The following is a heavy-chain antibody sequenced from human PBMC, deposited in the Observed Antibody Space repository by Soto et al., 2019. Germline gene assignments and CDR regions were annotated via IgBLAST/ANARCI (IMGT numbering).Heavy chain of an antibody. CDR3: ARRVSGYDFWSGYGMDV. CDR2: IDPSDSYT. V-gene: IGHV5-10-1*01. D-gene: IGHD3-3*01. CDR1: GYSFTSYW. Sequence: PGESLKISCXGSGYSFTSYWISWVRQMPGKGLEWMGRIDPSDSYTNYSPSFQGHVTISADKSISTAYLQWSSLKASDTAMYYCARRVSGYDFWSGYGMDVWGQGTTVTVSS. J-gene: IGHJ6*02.